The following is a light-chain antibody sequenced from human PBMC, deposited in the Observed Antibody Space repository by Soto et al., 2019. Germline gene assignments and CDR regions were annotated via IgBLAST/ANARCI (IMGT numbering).Light chain of an antibody. CDR2: WAS. CDR3: QQYERSPYT. Sequence: DIVMTQSPGSLAVSLGERATINCKSSQSVLYSSNDKNYLAWYQQKPGQPPKLLIYWASTRESGVPDRFSGSGSGTDFTLTISSLQAEDVAVYYCQQYERSPYTFGQGTKLEIK. J-gene: IGKJ2*01. V-gene: IGKV4-1*01. CDR1: QSVLYSSNDKNY.